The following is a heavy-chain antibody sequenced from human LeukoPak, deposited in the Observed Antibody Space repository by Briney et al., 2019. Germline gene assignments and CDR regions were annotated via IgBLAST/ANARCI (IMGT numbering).Heavy chain of an antibody. Sequence: SETLSLTCAVSGYSISSGYYWGWIRQPPGKGLEWIGSIYHSGSTYYNPSLKSRVTISVDTSKNQFSLKLSSVTAADTAVYYCASYSYYYYYYMDVWGKGTTVTVSS. CDR1: GYSISSGYY. CDR2: IYHSGST. D-gene: IGHD2-21*01. V-gene: IGHV4-38-2*01. J-gene: IGHJ6*03. CDR3: ASYSYYYYYYMDV.